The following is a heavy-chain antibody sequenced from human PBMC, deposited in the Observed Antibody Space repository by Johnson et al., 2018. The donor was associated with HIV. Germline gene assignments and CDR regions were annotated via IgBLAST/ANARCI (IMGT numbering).Heavy chain of an antibody. V-gene: IGHV3-53*01. Sequence: VQLVESGGGLIQPGGSLRLSCAASGFTVSSNYMSWVRQAPGKGLEWVSVIYSGGSTYYADSVTGRFTISRDNSKNTLYLQMNSLRAEDTAVYYCAKEFYYYGSWSPDAFDIWGQGTMVTVSS. J-gene: IGHJ3*02. D-gene: IGHD3-10*01. CDR2: IYSGGST. CDR3: AKEFYYYGSWSPDAFDI. CDR1: GFTVSSNY.